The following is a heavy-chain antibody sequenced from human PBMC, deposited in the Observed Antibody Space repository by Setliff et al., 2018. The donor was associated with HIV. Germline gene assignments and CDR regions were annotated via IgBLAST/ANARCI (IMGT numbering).Heavy chain of an antibody. D-gene: IGHD4-17*01. J-gene: IGHJ2*01. CDR3: ARAPTTDYGDYVDWYFDL. V-gene: IGHV1-3*01. Sequence: ASVKVSCKASGYPFTSYAMHWVRQPPGQRLEWMGLLNADNGNTKYSQKFQGRVTITTDESTSTAYMELSSLRSAETAVYYCARAPTTDYGDYVDWYFDLWGRGTLVTVSS. CDR1: GYPFTSYA. CDR2: LNADNGNT.